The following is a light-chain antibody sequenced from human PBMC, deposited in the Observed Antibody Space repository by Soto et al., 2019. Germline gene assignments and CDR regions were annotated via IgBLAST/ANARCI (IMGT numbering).Light chain of an antibody. Sequence: EIVLTQSPGTLSLSPGERATLSCRASPSISSSYLAWYQQKPGQAPRLLIYGASSRATGIPDRFIGSGSETYFTLTISGLEPEDFAVYYCQQYYSSRTFGQGTKVEIK. V-gene: IGKV3-20*01. CDR3: QQYYSSRT. CDR1: PSISSSY. J-gene: IGKJ1*01. CDR2: GAS.